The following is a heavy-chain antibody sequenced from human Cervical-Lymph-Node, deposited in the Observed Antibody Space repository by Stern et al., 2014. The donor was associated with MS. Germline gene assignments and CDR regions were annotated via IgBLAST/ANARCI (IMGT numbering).Heavy chain of an antibody. V-gene: IGHV3-21*01. CDR3: ARRKEIAEVGPIFDS. CDR1: GFTFSSYT. Sequence: EVQLVESGGGLVKPGGSLRLSCAASGFTFSSYTMNWVRQAPGKGLEWISSIISSSTSIYYADSVQGRFTISRDNAKNSLYLQMNSLRAEDTAVYYCARRKEIAEVGPIFDSWGQGTLVTVSS. CDR2: IISSSTSI. J-gene: IGHJ4*02. D-gene: IGHD6-13*01.